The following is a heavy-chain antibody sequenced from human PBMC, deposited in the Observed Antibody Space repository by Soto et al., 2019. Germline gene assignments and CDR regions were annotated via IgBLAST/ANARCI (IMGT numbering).Heavy chain of an antibody. V-gene: IGHV4-31*03. D-gene: IGHD2-2*01. CDR3: ARSSTSANYFDY. J-gene: IGHJ4*02. Sequence: QVQLQESGPGLVKPSQTLSLTCTVSGGSISSGGYYWSWIRQHPGKGLEWIGYIYYSGSTYYNPSLKSRVTMSVDTSKNQFSLKLSSATAADTAVYYCARSSTSANYFDYWGQGTLVTVSS. CDR1: GGSISSGGYY. CDR2: IYYSGST.